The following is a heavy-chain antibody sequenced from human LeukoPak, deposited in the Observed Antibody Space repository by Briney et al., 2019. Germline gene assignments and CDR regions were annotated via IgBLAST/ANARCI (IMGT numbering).Heavy chain of an antibody. Sequence: SETLSLTCSVSGASISGNTYYWAWIRQPPGKGLEWIGSFSYGNTYYNPSLMSRVTISVDMSKNQFSLRLTSVTATDTAVYYCTRDGERNDYWGPGTLVIVSS. CDR3: TRDGERNDY. CDR2: FSYGNT. V-gene: IGHV4-39*07. J-gene: IGHJ4*02. CDR1: GASISGNTYY.